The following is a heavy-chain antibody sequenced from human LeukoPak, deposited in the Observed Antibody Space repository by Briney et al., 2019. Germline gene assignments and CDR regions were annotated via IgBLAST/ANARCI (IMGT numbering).Heavy chain of an antibody. CDR3: AKITVAGTYYYYYYMDV. J-gene: IGHJ6*03. CDR1: GFTFSSYT. Sequence: GGSLRLSCAASGFTFSSYTMSWVRQAPGKGLEWVSRLGGSGTTYYADSVKGRFTISRDNSKNTLYLQMNSLRAEDAAVYYCAKITVAGTYYYYYYMDVWGKGTTVTVSS. V-gene: IGHV3-23*01. CDR2: LGGSGTT. D-gene: IGHD6-19*01.